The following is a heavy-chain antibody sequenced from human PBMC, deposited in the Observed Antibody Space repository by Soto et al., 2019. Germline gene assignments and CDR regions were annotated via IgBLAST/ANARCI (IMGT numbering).Heavy chain of an antibody. Sequence: EVQLAESGGDLVEPGGSLRLSCAASGFTFNTAWMNWVRQTPGKGLEWVGRIKSRNNGGTIVYGAPVRGRFTISRDDSKNMVYLEMKSLKIEDTAIYYCAADSPDWGAYAFDYWGQGTLVTVSS. CDR1: GFTFNTAW. D-gene: IGHD3-16*01. V-gene: IGHV3-15*07. CDR2: IKSRNNGGTI. CDR3: AADSPDWGAYAFDY. J-gene: IGHJ4*02.